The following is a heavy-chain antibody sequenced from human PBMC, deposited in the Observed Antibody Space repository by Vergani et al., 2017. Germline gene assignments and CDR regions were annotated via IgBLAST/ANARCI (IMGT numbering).Heavy chain of an antibody. J-gene: IGHJ3*02. V-gene: IGHV4-31*03. CDR1: GGSISSGGYY. CDR3: AREGYYDSSGTSGGAFDI. Sequence: QVQLQESGPGLVKPSQTLSLTCTVSGGSISSGGYYWSWIRQHPGKGLEWIGYIYYSGGTYYNPSLKSRVTISVDTSKNQFALKLSYVTAADTAVYYCAREGYYDSSGTSGGAFDIWGQGTMVTVSS. D-gene: IGHD3-22*01. CDR2: IYYSGGT.